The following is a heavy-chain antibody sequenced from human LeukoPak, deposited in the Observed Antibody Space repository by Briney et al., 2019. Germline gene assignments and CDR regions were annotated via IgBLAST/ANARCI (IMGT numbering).Heavy chain of an antibody. D-gene: IGHD3-16*02. J-gene: IGHJ4*02. CDR1: GYTFTNYA. CDR3: ARDFRVAPIRGSIEGFDY. Sequence: ASVKVSCKASGYTFTNYAMHWVRQAPGQRLEWMGWINAGNGNTKYSQKFQGRVTITRDTSASTAYMGLSSLRSEDTAVYYCARDFRVAPIRGSIEGFDYWGQGTLVTVSS. CDR2: INAGNGNT. V-gene: IGHV1-3*01.